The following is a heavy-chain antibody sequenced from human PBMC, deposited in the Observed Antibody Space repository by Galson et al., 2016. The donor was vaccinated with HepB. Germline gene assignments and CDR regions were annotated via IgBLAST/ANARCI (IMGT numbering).Heavy chain of an antibody. CDR3: ARDHRGFSAFDI. D-gene: IGHD3-22*01. CDR1: GATIKNGGYY. Sequence: TLSLTCTVSGATIKNGGYYWSWIRQPPGKGLEWIGNIYYSGSTYYSPSLKSRVTISVDTSKNQFSLKLSSVTAADTAVYYCARDHRGFSAFDIWGQGTMVTVSS. CDR2: IYYSGST. J-gene: IGHJ3*02. V-gene: IGHV4-31*03.